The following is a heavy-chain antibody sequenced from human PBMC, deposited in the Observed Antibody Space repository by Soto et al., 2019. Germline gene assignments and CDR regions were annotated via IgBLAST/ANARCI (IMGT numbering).Heavy chain of an antibody. CDR3: ARFVPTVP. CDR2: ISSSGTSI. V-gene: IGHV3-48*03. D-gene: IGHD4-17*01. Sequence: GGSLRLSCAASGFTFSSHEMNWVRQAPGKGLEWVSYISSSGTSIYYADSVKGRFTISRDNAKNLLYLQMNSLRAEDTAVYYCARFVPTVPWGQGTLVTVSS. CDR1: GFTFSSHE. J-gene: IGHJ5*02.